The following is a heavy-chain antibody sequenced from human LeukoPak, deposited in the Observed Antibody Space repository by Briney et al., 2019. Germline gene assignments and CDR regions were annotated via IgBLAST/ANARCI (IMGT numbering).Heavy chain of an antibody. CDR2: ITTNGGAT. Sequence: GRSLRLSCAASGFTFSSYAMHWVRQAPGKGLEWVSSITTNGGATYYADSVKGRFTISRDNSKNTLYLQMDSLRADDTAVYYCAKDRGGGGPGKDCFDCWGQGILVTVSS. D-gene: IGHD2-15*01. CDR1: GFTFSSYA. V-gene: IGHV3-23*01. CDR3: AKDRGGGGPGKDCFDC. J-gene: IGHJ4*02.